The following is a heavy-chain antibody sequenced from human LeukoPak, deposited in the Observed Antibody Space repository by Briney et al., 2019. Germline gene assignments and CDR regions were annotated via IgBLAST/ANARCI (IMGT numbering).Heavy chain of an antibody. CDR1: GFTFSNYG. V-gene: IGHV3-23*01. CDR3: ARESPACGEDCYFDY. CDR2: ISGSGGST. D-gene: IGHD2-21*02. J-gene: IGHJ4*02. Sequence: GGSLRLSCAASGFTFSNYGMSWVRQAPGKGLEWVSTISGSGGSTYYADSVKGRFTISRDNSKNTLYLQMNSLRTDDTAVYYCARESPACGEDCYFDYWGQGTLVTVSS.